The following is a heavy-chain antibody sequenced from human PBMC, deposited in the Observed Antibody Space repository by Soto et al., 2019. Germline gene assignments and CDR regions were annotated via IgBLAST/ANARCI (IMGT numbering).Heavy chain of an antibody. D-gene: IGHD3-10*01. CDR1: GFTFSSYA. V-gene: IGHV3-30-3*01. Sequence: GGSLRLSCAASGFTFSSYAMHWVRQAPGKGLEWVAVISYDGSNKYYADSVKGRFTISRDNSKNTLYLQMNSLRAGDTAVYYCASETYRGDDYWGQGTLVTVSS. J-gene: IGHJ4*02. CDR3: ASETYRGDDY. CDR2: ISYDGSNK.